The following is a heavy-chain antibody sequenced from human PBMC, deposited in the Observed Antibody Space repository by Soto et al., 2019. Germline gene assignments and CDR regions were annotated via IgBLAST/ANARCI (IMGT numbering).Heavy chain of an antibody. V-gene: IGHV3-7*03. CDR2: IKQDGSEK. CDR3: ARDGASSWDSYYYYYGMDV. J-gene: IGHJ6*02. Sequence: GGSLRLSCAASGFTFSSYWMSWGRQAPGQGQEWVSNIKQDGSEKYYVDSVKSRFTISRDNAKNSLYLQMNSLRAEDTAVYYCARDGASSWDSYYYYYGMDVWGQGTTVTVSS. D-gene: IGHD6-13*01. CDR1: GFTFSSYW.